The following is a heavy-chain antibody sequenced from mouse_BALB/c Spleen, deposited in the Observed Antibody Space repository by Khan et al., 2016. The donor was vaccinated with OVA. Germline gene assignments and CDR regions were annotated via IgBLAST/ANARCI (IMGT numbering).Heavy chain of an antibody. CDR2: INTYTGEP. V-gene: IGHV9-3-1*01. CDR3: ARNGNYWYFDV. Sequence: QIQLVQSGPELKKPGETVKISCKASGYTFTNYGMNWVKQAPGKGLKWMGWINTYTGEPTYADDFKGRFAFSFETSASTAYLQINNLKNVDTATYFCARNGNYWYFDVWGAGTTVTVSS. CDR1: GYTFTNYG. D-gene: IGHD2-1*01. J-gene: IGHJ1*01.